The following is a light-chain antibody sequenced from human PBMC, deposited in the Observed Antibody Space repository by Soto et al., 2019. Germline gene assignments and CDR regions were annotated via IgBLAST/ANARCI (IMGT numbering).Light chain of an antibody. J-gene: IGKJ1*01. CDR3: QQYNSYSWT. Sequence: IHMSQSPSSLSASVGDRFTITCGARQGIRSDLGWYQQKPGKAPKLLIYAASSLQSGVPSRFRSSGSGTEFTLTISSLQPDDFETYYCQQYNSYSWTFGQGTKV. CDR1: QGIRSD. CDR2: AAS. V-gene: IGKV1-17*01.